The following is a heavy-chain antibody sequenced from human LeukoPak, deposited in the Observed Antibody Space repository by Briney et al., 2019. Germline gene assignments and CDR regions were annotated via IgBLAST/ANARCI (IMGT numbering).Heavy chain of an antibody. V-gene: IGHV3-11*01. CDR3: ARGQWGLDY. Sequence: KSGGSLRLSCAAAGFTFSDHYMTWIRQAPGKALEWVSYISPDGTTSYYADSLKGRFTVSRDNAKNSLYLQMNSLSAEGTAVYFCARGQWGLDYWGQGALVTVSS. D-gene: IGHD1-26*01. CDR2: ISPDGTTS. CDR1: GFTFSDHY. J-gene: IGHJ4*02.